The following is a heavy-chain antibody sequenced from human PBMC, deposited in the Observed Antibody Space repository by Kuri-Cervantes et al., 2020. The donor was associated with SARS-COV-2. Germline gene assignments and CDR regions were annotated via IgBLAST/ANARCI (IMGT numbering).Heavy chain of an antibody. CDR2: ISGSGGST. D-gene: IGHD4/OR15-4a*01. V-gene: IGHV3-23*01. J-gene: IGHJ5*02. Sequence: GESLKISCAASGFTFSSYAMSWVRQAPGKGLEWVSAISGSGGSTYYADSVKGRFTISRDNSKNTVYLQMNSLRAEDTAVYYCAKWGGGESDYGENGFDHWGQGTLVTVSS. CDR1: GFTFSSYA. CDR3: AKWGGGESDYGENGFDH.